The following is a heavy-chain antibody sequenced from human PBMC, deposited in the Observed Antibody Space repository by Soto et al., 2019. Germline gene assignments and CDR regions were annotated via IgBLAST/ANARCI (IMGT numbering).Heavy chain of an antibody. V-gene: IGHV4-59*01. Sequence: SETLSLTCTGSGGSISSYYWSWIRQPPGRGLEWIGYIYYSGSTNYNPSLKRRVTISVETSKNKFSLKLSLVTAADTAVYYCARGGYDVYWFDPWGQGTLVTVSS. CDR2: IYYSGST. CDR3: ARGGYDVYWFDP. CDR1: GGSISSYY. D-gene: IGHD5-12*01. J-gene: IGHJ5*02.